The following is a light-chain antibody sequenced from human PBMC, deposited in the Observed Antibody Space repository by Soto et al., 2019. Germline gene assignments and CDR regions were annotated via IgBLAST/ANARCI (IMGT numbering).Light chain of an antibody. CDR1: QSVSSY. V-gene: IGKV3-11*01. CDR2: DAS. J-gene: IGKJ4*01. Sequence: ETVLTQSPATLSLSPGERATLSCRASQSVSSYLVWYQQKPGQAPRLLIYDASNRATGIPARFSGSGSGTDFTLTISSLEPEDFAVYYCQQRNTWPPSVGGVTTVEIK. CDR3: QQRNTWPPS.